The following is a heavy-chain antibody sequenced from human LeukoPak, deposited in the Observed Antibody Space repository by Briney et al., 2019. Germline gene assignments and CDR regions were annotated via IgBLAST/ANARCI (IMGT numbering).Heavy chain of an antibody. CDR2: ISSSSSTI. CDR3: AGAISYGPGYYYYYMDV. CDR1: GFTFSSYS. Sequence: GGSLRLSCAASGFTFSSYSMNWVRQAPGKGLEWVSYISSSSSTIYYADSVKGRFNISRDNAKNSLYLQMNSLRAEDTAVYYCAGAISYGPGYYYYYMDVWGKGSTVTVS. J-gene: IGHJ6*03. D-gene: IGHD5-18*01. V-gene: IGHV3-48*01.